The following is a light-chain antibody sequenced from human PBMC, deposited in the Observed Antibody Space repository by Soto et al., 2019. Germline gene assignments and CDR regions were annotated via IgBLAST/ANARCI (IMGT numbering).Light chain of an antibody. J-gene: IGKJ4*01. CDR3: QQYGNSPLT. CDR2: GVS. CDR1: QNVRSDY. V-gene: IGKV3-20*01. Sequence: EIVFTESPATLSLSPVDRATLSCRGSQNVRSDYFAWYQQKPGQAPRVIIFGVSTRASATPDRFRGSGSGTYFTLTISRLEPDDFALYYCQQYGNSPLTFGGGTKVDI.